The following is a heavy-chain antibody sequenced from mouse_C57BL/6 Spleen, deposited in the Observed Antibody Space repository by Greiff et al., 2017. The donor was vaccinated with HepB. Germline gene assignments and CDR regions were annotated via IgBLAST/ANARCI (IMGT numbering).Heavy chain of an antibody. Sequence: QVQLQQSGAELMKPGASVKLSCKATGYTFTGYWIEWVKQRPGHGLEWIGEILPGSGSTNYNEKFKGKATFTADTSTNTAYMQLSSLTTEDSAIYCCAGGVLYYGSRGAYWGQGTLVTVSA. CDR3: AGGVLYYGSRGAY. D-gene: IGHD1-1*01. CDR2: ILPGSGST. CDR1: GYTFTGYW. J-gene: IGHJ3*01. V-gene: IGHV1-9*01.